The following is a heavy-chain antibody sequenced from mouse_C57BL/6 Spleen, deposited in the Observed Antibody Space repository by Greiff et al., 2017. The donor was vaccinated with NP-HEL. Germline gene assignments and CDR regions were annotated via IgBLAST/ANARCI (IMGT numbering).Heavy chain of an antibody. D-gene: IGHD1-1*01. V-gene: IGHV3-6*01. Sequence: ESGPGLVKPSQSLSLTCSVTGYSITSGYYWNWIRQFPGNKLEWMGYISYDGSNNYNPSLKNRISITRDTSKNQFFLKLNSVTTEDTATYYCARYITTRAMDYWGQGTSVTVSS. CDR1: GYSITSGYY. J-gene: IGHJ4*01. CDR2: ISYDGSN. CDR3: ARYITTRAMDY.